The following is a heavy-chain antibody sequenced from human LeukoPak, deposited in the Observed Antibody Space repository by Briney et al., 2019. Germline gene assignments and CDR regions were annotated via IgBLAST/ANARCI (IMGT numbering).Heavy chain of an antibody. J-gene: IGHJ6*03. CDR3: ARDGEYTAYYHYMDV. V-gene: IGHV3-30*04. Sequence: GSLRLSCAASGFTFSSYAMHWVRQAPGKGLEWVAVTSYDGSNKYYADSVKGRFTISRDNSKNTLYLQMNSLRAEDTAVYYCARDGEYTAYYHYMDVWGKGTTVTVSS. D-gene: IGHD5-18*01. CDR2: TSYDGSNK. CDR1: GFTFSSYA.